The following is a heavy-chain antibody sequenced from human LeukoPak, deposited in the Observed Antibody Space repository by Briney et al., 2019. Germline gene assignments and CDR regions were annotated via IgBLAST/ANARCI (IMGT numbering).Heavy chain of an antibody. CDR2: IYYSGST. CDR1: GGSISSYY. CDR3: ARDHPSIGFDY. Sequence: PSETLSLTCTVSGGSISSYYWSWIRQPPGKGLEWIGYIYYSGSTYYNPSLKSRVTISVDTSKNQFSLKLSSVTAADTAVYYCARDHPSIGFDYWGQGTLVTVSS. D-gene: IGHD2-21*01. V-gene: IGHV4-59*12. J-gene: IGHJ4*02.